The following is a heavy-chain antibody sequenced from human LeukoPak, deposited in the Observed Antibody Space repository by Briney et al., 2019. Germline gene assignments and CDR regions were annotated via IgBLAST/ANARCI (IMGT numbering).Heavy chain of an antibody. Sequence: SETLSLSCTVSGGSISSSRYYWGWIRQPPGKGLEWIGSISYTGSTKYNPSLKSRVTISVDTTKNQFSLKVTSVTAADTAVYYCARVQQWPVLGYYYMDVWGKGTTVIVSS. CDR2: ISYTGST. V-gene: IGHV4-39*07. CDR1: GGSISSSRYY. CDR3: ARVQQWPVLGYYYMDV. D-gene: IGHD6-19*01. J-gene: IGHJ6*03.